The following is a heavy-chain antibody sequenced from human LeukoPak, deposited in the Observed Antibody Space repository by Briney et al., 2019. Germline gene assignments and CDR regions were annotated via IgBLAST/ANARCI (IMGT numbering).Heavy chain of an antibody. CDR1: GFTVSSNY. V-gene: IGHV3-53*05. CDR3: ARDPGYSSGWCDY. CDR2: IYSGGST. Sequence: PGGSLRLSCAASGFTVSSNYMSWVRQAPGKGLEWVSVIYSGGSTYYADSVKGRFTISRDNSKNTLYLQMNSLRAEDTAVYYCARDPGYSSGWCDYWGQGTLVTVSS. J-gene: IGHJ4*02. D-gene: IGHD6-19*01.